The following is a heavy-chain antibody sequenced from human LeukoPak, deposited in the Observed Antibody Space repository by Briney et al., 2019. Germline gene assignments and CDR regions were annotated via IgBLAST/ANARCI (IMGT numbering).Heavy chain of an antibody. J-gene: IGHJ4*02. D-gene: IGHD2-2*01. CDR1: GYTFTSYY. CDR3: ARIYCSSTSCHEGYFDY. V-gene: IGHV1-46*01. Sequence: ASVPVSCKASGYTFTSYYMHWVRQAPGQGLEWMGIINPSGGSTSYAQKFQGRVTMTRDTSTSTVYMELSSLRSEDTAVYYCARIYCSSTSCHEGYFDYWGQGTLVTVSS. CDR2: INPSGGST.